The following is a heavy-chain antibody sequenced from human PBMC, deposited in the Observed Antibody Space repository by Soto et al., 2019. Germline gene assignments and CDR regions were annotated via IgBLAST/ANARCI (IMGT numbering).Heavy chain of an antibody. CDR1: EGTFASYS. V-gene: IGHV1-69*06. CDR3: ARDPVDLFGYLDV. CDR2: IIPLMRTV. D-gene: IGHD2-21*01. Sequence: QEELVQSGAEVRKPGSSVNVSCRTSEGTFASYSITWLRQAPGQRLEWMGEIIPLMRTVNYAQKFQDRVTITGDRYTSTVYMAQSILRYDDTTVYYCARDPVDLFGYLDVWGQGTPVTVSS. J-gene: IGHJ6*02.